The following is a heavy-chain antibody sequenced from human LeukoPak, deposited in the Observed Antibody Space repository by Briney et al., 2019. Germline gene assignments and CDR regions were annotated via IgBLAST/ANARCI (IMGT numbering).Heavy chain of an antibody. CDR3: ARDHYYGSGSYYIYYYGMDV. V-gene: IGHV3-48*04. Sequence: GGSLRLSCAASGFTFSSYSMNWVRQAPGKGLEWLSYISVSSRNVIDYADSVKGRLTISRDNAKNSLYLQMNSLRAEDTAVYYCARDHYYGSGSYYIYYYGMDVWGQGTTVTVSS. CDR1: GFTFSSYS. J-gene: IGHJ6*02. CDR2: ISVSSRNVI. D-gene: IGHD3-10*01.